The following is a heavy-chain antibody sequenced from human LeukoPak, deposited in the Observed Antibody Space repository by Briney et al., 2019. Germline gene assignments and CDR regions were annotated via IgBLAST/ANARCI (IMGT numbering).Heavy chain of an antibody. D-gene: IGHD7-27*01. CDR3: ARAASEGALTGGHFDY. CDR1: GGTFSSYA. J-gene: IGHJ4*02. V-gene: IGHV1-69*04. Sequence: GSSVKVSCKASGGTFSSYAISWVRQAPGQGLEWMGRIIPILGIANNAQKFQGRVTITADKSTSTAYMELSSLRSEDTAVYYCARAASEGALTGGHFDYWGQGTLVTVSS. CDR2: IIPILGIA.